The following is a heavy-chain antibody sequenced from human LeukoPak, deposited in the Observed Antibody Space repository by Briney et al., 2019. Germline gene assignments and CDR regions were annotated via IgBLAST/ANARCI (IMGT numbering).Heavy chain of an antibody. J-gene: IGHJ4*02. CDR3: ATSTGYCSSTTCYGLDF. D-gene: IGHD2-2*01. CDR1: GFTFSKYW. Sequence: GGSLRLSCAASGFTFSKYWMHWVRQAPGKGLVWVSRVIGVGSTTTYADSVKGRFTISRDNAKNTLYLQMNSLRAEDTAVYYCATSTGYCSSTTCYGLDFWGQGTLVTVSS. V-gene: IGHV3-74*01. CDR2: VIGVGSTT.